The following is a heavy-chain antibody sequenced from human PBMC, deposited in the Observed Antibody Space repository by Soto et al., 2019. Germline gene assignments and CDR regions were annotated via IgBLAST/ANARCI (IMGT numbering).Heavy chain of an antibody. CDR1: GYSLTSYC. V-gene: IGHV5-51*01. J-gene: IGHJ6*02. Sequence: GDPLKPSCKGSGYSLTSYCIGWVRQMPGKGLEWMWIIYPGDSDTRYSPSFQGQVTISADKSISTAYLQWSSLKASDTAMYYCASSVEQQRTYYYYGMDVWGQGTTVTVSS. D-gene: IGHD6-13*01. CDR3: ASSVEQQRTYYYYGMDV. CDR2: IYPGDSDT.